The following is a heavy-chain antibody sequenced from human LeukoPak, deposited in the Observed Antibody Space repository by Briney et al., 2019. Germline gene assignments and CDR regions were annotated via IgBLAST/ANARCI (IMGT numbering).Heavy chain of an antibody. V-gene: IGHV4-59*08. CDR1: GGSISSYY. D-gene: IGHD1-26*01. Sequence: PSETLSLTCTVSGGSISSYYWSWIRQPPGKGLEWIGYIYYSGTTNYNPSLKSRVTISVDTSKNQFSLKLSSVTAADTAVYYCARLPGVGAKNNWFDPWGQGTLVTVSS. CDR3: ARLPGVGAKNNWFDP. CDR2: IYYSGTT. J-gene: IGHJ5*02.